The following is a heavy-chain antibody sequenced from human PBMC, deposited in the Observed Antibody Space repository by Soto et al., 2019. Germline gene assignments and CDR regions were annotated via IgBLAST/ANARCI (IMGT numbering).Heavy chain of an antibody. V-gene: IGHV5-51*01. CDR3: ERMAIGYGMDV. CDR2: IYPSDSDT. J-gene: IGHJ6*02. Sequence: GESLKISCKVSGYIFTDYWVGWVRQMPGKGLESMGIIYPSDSDTRYSPSFQSQVTISVDRSIRTAYLRWSSLKASDTAMYYCERMAIGYGMDVWGQGTTVTVSS. D-gene: IGHD3-10*01. CDR1: GYIFTDYW.